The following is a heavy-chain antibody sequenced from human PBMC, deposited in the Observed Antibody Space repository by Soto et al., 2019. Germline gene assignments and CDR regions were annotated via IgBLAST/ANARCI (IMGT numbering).Heavy chain of an antibody. V-gene: IGHV3-23*01. CDR2: ISGSGGST. J-gene: IGHJ4*02. CDR3: AKVAYCSSTSCPRGLDY. Sequence: GGSLRLSCAASGFTFSSYAMSWVRQAPGKGLEWVSAISGSGGSTYYADSVKGRFTISRDNSKNTLYLQMNSLRAEDTAVYYCAKVAYCSSTSCPRGLDYWGQGTLVTVPS. D-gene: IGHD2-2*01. CDR1: GFTFSSYA.